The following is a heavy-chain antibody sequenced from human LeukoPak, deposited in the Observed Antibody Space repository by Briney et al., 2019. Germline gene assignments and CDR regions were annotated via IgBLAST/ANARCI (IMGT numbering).Heavy chain of an antibody. CDR2: ISYDGSNT. CDR3: ARDEIVVVPAAIEGYYGMDV. D-gene: IGHD2-2*01. J-gene: IGHJ6*02. V-gene: IGHV3-30*03. Sequence: GGSLRLSCAASGFTFSSYGMHWVRQAPGKGLEWVAVISYDGSNTYYADSVKGRFTISRDNAKNSLYLQMNSLRAEDTAVYYCARDEIVVVPAAIEGYYGMDVWGQGTTVTVSS. CDR1: GFTFSSYG.